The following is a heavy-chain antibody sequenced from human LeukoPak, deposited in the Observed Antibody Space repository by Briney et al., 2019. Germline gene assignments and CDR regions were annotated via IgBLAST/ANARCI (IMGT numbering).Heavy chain of an antibody. CDR2: ISAYNGNT. Sequence: GASVEVSCKASGYTFTSYGISWVRQAPGQGLEWMGWISAYNGNTNYAQKLQGRVTMATDTSTSTAYMELRSLRSDDTAVYYCARAGVAATWARFDPWGQGTLVTVSS. CDR1: GYTFTSYG. J-gene: IGHJ5*02. V-gene: IGHV1-18*01. CDR3: ARAGVAATWARFDP. D-gene: IGHD2-15*01.